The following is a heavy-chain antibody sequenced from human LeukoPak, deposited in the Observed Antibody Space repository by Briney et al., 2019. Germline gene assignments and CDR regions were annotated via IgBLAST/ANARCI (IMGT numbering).Heavy chain of an antibody. CDR3: ARGGDFCSGGSCYPYFDY. CDR2: IIPIFGTA. V-gene: IGHV1-69*06. CDR1: GYTFTGYC. J-gene: IGHJ4*02. D-gene: IGHD2-15*01. Sequence: ASVKVSCKASGYTFTGYCMHWVRQAPGQGLEWMGGIIPIFGTANYAQKFQGRVTIIADKSTSTAYMELSSLRSEDTAVYYCARGGDFCSGGSCYPYFDYWGQGTLVTVSS.